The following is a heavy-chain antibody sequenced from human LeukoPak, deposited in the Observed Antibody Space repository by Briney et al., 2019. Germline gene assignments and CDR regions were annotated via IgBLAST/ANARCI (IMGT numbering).Heavy chain of an antibody. CDR3: ASDCSSTSCYQFYYYYMDV. J-gene: IGHJ6*03. CDR2: ISGSGGST. CDR1: GFTFSSYA. Sequence: GGSLRLSCAASGFTFSSYAMSWVRQAPGKGLEWVSAISGSGGSTYYADSVKGRFTISRDNSKNTLYLQMNSLRAEDTAVYYCASDCSSTSCYQFYYYYMDVWGKGTTVTVSS. D-gene: IGHD2-2*01. V-gene: IGHV3-23*01.